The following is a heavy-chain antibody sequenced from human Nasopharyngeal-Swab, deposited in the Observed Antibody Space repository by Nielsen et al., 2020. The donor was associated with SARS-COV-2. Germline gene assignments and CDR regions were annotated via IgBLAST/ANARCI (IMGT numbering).Heavy chain of an antibody. CDR2: IAIGGGSA. CDR1: GFTFSNYA. V-gene: IGHV3-64*01. CDR3: ARRHSSNGYDY. J-gene: IGHJ4*02. Sequence: GESLKISCAASGFTFSNYAIHWVRQAPGKGLEYVSAIAIGGGSAYYAKSVKGRFTISRDDSKNTVYLEMGSLRAEDRAVYYCARRHSSNGYDYWGQGTLVTVSS. D-gene: IGHD3-22*01.